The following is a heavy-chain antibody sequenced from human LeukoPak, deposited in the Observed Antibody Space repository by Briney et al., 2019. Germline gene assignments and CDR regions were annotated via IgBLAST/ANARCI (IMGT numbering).Heavy chain of an antibody. D-gene: IGHD3-16*01. V-gene: IGHV4-34*01. CDR1: GGSLSGHY. CDR3: ARHYGP. Sequence: SETLSLTCVVYGGSLSGHYWSWIRQPPGKGLEWIGEINHSGSTNYIPSLKSRVTISVDTSKSQFSLKLSSVTAADTAVYYCARHYGPWGQGTLVTVSS. J-gene: IGHJ5*02. CDR2: INHSGST.